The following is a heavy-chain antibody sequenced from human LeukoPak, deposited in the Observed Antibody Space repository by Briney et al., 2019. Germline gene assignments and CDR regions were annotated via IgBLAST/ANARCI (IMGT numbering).Heavy chain of an antibody. CDR1: GFTFSSYG. CDR3: AKELRYYDFWSGYYQSTYYYYMDV. Sequence: GGSLRLSCAASGFTFSSYGMHWVRQAPGKGLEWVAVISYDGSNKYYADSVKGRFTISRDNSKNTLYLQMNSLRAEDTAVYYCAKELRYYDFWSGYYQSTYYYYMDVWGKGTTVTVSS. D-gene: IGHD3-3*01. J-gene: IGHJ6*03. V-gene: IGHV3-30*18. CDR2: ISYDGSNK.